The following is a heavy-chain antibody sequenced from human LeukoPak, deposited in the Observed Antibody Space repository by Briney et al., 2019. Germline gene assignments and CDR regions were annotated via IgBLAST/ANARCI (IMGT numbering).Heavy chain of an antibody. V-gene: IGHV4-59*01. D-gene: IGHD2-15*01. CDR1: GGSISSYY. Sequence: PSETLSLTCTVSGGSISSYYWSWIRQPPGKGLEWIGYIYYSGSTNYNPSLKSRVTISVDTSKNQFSLKLSSVTPADTAVYYCARDLGYCSGGSCYKGHNWFDPWGQGTLVTVSS. CDR3: ARDLGYCSGGSCYKGHNWFDP. CDR2: IYYSGST. J-gene: IGHJ5*02.